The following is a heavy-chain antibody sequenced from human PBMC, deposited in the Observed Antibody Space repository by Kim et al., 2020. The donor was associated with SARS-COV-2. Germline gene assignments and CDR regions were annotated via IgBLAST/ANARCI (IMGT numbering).Heavy chain of an antibody. V-gene: IGHV1-3*01. D-gene: IGHD2-2*01. J-gene: IGHJ3*02. CDR1: GFTFTNYV. CDR3: GRGEIGYCSSTTCADAFDI. Sequence: ASVKVSCKASGFTFTNYVIHWVRQAPGQRLEGMGWSNAGNGNTKYSQKFQGRVTITRDSSASAAYMELSSLRSEDTAIYYCGRGEIGYCSSTTCADAFDIWGQGTMVTVSS. CDR2: SNAGNGNT.